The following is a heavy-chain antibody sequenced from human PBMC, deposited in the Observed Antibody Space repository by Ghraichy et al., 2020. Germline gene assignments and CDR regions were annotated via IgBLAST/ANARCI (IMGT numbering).Heavy chain of an antibody. D-gene: IGHD3-3*01. CDR3: AREAPYYDFWSGFSYYYYYYYMDV. V-gene: IGHV7-4-1*02. J-gene: IGHJ6*03. CDR2: INTNTGNP. Sequence: ASVKVSCKASGYTFTSYAMNWVRQAPGQGLEWMGWINTNTGNPTYAQGFTGRFVFSLDTSVSTAYLQISSLKAEDTAVYYCAREAPYYDFWSGFSYYYYYYYMDVWGKGTTVTVSS. CDR1: GYTFTSYA.